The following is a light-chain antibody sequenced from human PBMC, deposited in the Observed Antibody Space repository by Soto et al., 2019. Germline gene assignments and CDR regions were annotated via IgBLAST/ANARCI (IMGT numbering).Light chain of an antibody. CDR2: DAS. CDR1: QSVSSY. CDR3: QQSSNWLT. J-gene: IGKJ4*02. Sequence: EIVLTQSPATLSLSPGERATLSCRASQSVSSYLAWYQQKPGQAPRLLIYDASNRATGSPARFSGSGSGTVFTLTISRLAPEAFAVYYCQQSSNWLTFGGGTKVEIK. V-gene: IGKV3-11*01.